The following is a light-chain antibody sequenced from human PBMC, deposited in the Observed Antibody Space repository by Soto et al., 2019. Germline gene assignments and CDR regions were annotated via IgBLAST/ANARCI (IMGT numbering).Light chain of an antibody. CDR2: GAS. CDR1: QSVSSK. V-gene: IGKV3-15*01. CDR3: QQYNSWLWT. J-gene: IGKJ1*01. Sequence: EIVMTQSQATLSVSLGEGATLSCRASQSVSSKLAWYQQNPGQAPRLLIYGASTRATGIPARFSGSGSGTEFTLIISSLQSEDSAGYCCQQYNSWLWTFGQGTKVDI.